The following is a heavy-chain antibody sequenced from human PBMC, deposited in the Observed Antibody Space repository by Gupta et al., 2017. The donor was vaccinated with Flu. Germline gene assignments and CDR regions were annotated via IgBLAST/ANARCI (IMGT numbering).Heavy chain of an antibody. J-gene: IGHJ4*02. Sequence: QVQLQESGPGLVQASETLSLTCSVSGASISSFFWTWIRQSPVKGLEWIGYISYRGTTSYNPSLQSRVTISKDTSKNQFSLSRRSVTAADTAIYYCARVWDYWGQGALVTVSS. V-gene: IGHV4-59*12. CDR3: ARVWDY. CDR1: GASISSFF. CDR2: ISYRGTT.